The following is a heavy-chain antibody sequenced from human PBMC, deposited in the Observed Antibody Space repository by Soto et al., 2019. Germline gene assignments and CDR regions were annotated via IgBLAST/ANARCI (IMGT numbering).Heavy chain of an antibody. CDR3: ASAFITMVRGVPSYYFDY. J-gene: IGHJ4*02. V-gene: IGHV3-23*01. CDR2: ISGSGGST. Sequence: PGGSLRLSCAASGFTFSSYAMSWVRQAPGKGLEWVSAISGSGGSTYYADSVKGRFTISRDNSKNTPYLQMNSLRAEDTAVYYCASAFITMVRGVPSYYFDYWGQGTLVTVSS. CDR1: GFTFSSYA. D-gene: IGHD3-10*01.